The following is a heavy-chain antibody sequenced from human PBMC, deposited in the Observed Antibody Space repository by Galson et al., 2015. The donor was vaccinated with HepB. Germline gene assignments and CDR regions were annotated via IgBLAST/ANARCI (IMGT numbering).Heavy chain of an antibody. CDR1: GGTFSSYA. D-gene: IGHD4-17*01. CDR2: IIPIFGTA. J-gene: IGHJ6*03. CDR3: ARGAVRDYYYYMDV. Sequence: SVTVSCKASGGTFSSYAISWVRQAPGQGLEWMGGIIPIFGTANYAQKFQGRVTITADESTSTAYMELSSLRSEDTAVYYCARGAVRDYYYYMDVWGKGTTVTVSS. V-gene: IGHV1-69*13.